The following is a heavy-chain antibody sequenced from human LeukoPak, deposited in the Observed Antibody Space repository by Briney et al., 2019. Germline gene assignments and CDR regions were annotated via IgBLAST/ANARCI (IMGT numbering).Heavy chain of an antibody. Sequence: ASVKVSCKASGYTFTSYDINWVRQATGQGLEWMGWMNPNSGNTGYAQKFQGRVTITRNTSISTAYMELSSLRSEDTAVYYCARVVSYSSSWYMNWYFDLWGRGTLVTVSS. V-gene: IGHV1-8*03. CDR1: GYTFTSYD. CDR2: MNPNSGNT. D-gene: IGHD6-13*01. J-gene: IGHJ2*01. CDR3: ARVVSYSSSWYMNWYFDL.